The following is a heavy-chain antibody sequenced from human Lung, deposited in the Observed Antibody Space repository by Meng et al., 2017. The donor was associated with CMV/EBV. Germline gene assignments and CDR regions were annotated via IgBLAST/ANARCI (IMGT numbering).Heavy chain of an antibody. D-gene: IGHD6-19*01. Sequence: SCEVSGFTFSNHGMDWVRQAPGKGLECVTLISFDGSNKYYAEFVKGRFTISRDNSKNTLDLQMNSLRAEDTAVYYCAKDREWLALDYWGQGTLVTVSS. CDR2: ISFDGSNK. J-gene: IGHJ4*02. CDR3: AKDREWLALDY. V-gene: IGHV3-30*18. CDR1: GFTFSNHG.